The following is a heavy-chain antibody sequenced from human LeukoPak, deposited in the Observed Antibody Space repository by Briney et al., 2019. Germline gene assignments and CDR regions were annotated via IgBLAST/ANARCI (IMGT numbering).Heavy chain of an antibody. CDR3: AKGIYSSGWSYFDY. CDR2: LSGSGITT. J-gene: IGHJ4*01. D-gene: IGHD6-19*01. Sequence: PGGSLRLSCAASGFTFSNSAMSWVRQAPGKGLEWVSTLSGSGITTYYADSVTGRFTISRDNPKNTLYLQMNSLRAEDTAVYYCAKGIYSSGWSYFDYWGHGTLVTVSS. V-gene: IGHV3-23*01. CDR1: GFTFSNSA.